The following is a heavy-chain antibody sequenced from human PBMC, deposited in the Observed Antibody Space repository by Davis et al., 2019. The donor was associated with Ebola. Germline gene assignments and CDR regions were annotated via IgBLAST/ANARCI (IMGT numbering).Heavy chain of an antibody. Sequence: GESLKISCAASGFTFSSYGMHWVRQAPGKGLEWVAVIWYDGSNKYYADSVKGRFTISRDNSKNTLYLQMNSLRAEDTAVYYCAREAGGVAAAGKDYWGQGTLVTVSS. CDR1: GFTFSSYG. J-gene: IGHJ4*02. D-gene: IGHD6-13*01. V-gene: IGHV3-33*01. CDR3: AREAGGVAAAGKDY. CDR2: IWYDGSNK.